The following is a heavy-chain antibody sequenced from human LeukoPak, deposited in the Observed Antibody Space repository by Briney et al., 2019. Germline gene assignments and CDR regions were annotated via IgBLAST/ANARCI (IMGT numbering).Heavy chain of an antibody. V-gene: IGHV4-61*01. D-gene: IGHD6-13*01. CDR3: ATTTYRSRSWVLDS. Sequence: KPSETLSLTCTVSGGSVSSGSYYWSWIRQPPGKGLEWIGYIYYSGSTNYNPSLKSRVTISIDTSKKQFSLKLSSVTAADTAVYYCATTTYRSRSWVLDSWGQGTLVTVSS. CDR1: GGSVSSGSYY. CDR2: IYYSGST. J-gene: IGHJ4*02.